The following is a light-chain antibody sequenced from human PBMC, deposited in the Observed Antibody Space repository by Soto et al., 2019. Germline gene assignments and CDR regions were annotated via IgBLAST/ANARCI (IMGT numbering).Light chain of an antibody. CDR3: QQYGSSGGIT. V-gene: IGKV3-20*01. CDR2: AAS. J-gene: IGKJ5*01. CDR1: QSVINNQ. Sequence: IVMTQSPATLSVSLGDRATLSCRASQSVINNQLAWYQQTPGQAPRLLIYAASSRATGIPDRFSGSGSGTDFTLTITRLEPEDSAMYYCQQYGSSGGITFGHGTRLETK.